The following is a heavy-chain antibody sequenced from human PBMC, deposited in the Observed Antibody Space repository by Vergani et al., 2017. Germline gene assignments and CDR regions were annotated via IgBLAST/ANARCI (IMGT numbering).Heavy chain of an antibody. CDR3: AKDNCCSSTSCYGIGY. CDR1: GFTFSTYA. V-gene: IGHV3-33*06. D-gene: IGHD2-2*01. Sequence: QVQLVESGGGVVQPGRSLRISCTTSGFTFSTYAMHWVRQAPGKGQEWVAIIYYDGSKKYYADSVKGRFTISRDNSRNTLDLLMSSLRAEDTAVYYCAKDNCCSSTSCYGIGYWGQGTLVTVSS. J-gene: IGHJ4*02. CDR2: IYYDGSKK.